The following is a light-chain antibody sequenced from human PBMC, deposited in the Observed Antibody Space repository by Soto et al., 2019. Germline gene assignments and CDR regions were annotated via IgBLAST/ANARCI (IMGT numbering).Light chain of an antibody. V-gene: IGLV2-14*01. CDR2: EVS. J-gene: IGLJ2*01. CDR1: SSDVGGYNY. Sequence: QSALTQPASVSGSPGQSITISCTGNSSDVGGYNYVSWYQQHPGKAPKLMIYEVSKRPSGVSNRFSGSKSGNTASLTISGLQAEDEADYYCSSYTSGSTLLFGGGTKVTVL. CDR3: SSYTSGSTLL.